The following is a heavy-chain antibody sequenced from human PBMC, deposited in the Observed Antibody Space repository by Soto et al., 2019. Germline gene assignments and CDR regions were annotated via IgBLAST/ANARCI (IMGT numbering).Heavy chain of an antibody. V-gene: IGHV3-66*01. Sequence: EVQLVESGGGLVQPGGSLRLSCAASGFTVSSNFMSWVRQTPGKGLEWVSIIYSGGSTYYAESVKGRFTISRDDSKNTLYLQMNRLRVEDTAVYYWARRGLAAGGGWYFDFWGQGTLVTVSS. J-gene: IGHJ4*02. CDR2: IYSGGST. CDR1: GFTVSSNF. CDR3: ARRGLAAGGGWYFDF. D-gene: IGHD6-13*01.